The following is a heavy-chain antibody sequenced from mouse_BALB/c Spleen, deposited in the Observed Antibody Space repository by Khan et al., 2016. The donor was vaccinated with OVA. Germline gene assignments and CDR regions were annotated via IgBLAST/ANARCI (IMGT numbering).Heavy chain of an antibody. CDR3: ARTNGSDFDY. V-gene: IGHV1-20*02. Sequence: VQLQQPGPELVKPGASVKISCKASGYSFTGYFMNWVMQSHGKSLEWIGRINPHIGETLYNQKFKGKATLTVDESSRTVHMELRSLASEDAAVYYCARTNGSDFDYWGQGTTLTVSS. J-gene: IGHJ2*01. CDR1: GYSFTGYF. CDR2: INPHIGET. D-gene: IGHD1-1*01.